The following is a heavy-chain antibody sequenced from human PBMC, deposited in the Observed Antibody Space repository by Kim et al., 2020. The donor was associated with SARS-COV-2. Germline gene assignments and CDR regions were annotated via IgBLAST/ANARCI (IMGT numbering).Heavy chain of an antibody. V-gene: IGHV3-33*06. Sequence: ADSVKGRFTNSRDNSKNPLYLQMNSLRAEDTAVYYCAKDRGDSSGWYDYWGQGTLVTVSS. D-gene: IGHD6-19*01. CDR3: AKDRGDSSGWYDY. J-gene: IGHJ4*02.